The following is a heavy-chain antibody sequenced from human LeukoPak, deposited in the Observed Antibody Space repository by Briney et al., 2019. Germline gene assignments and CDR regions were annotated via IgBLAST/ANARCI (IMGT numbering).Heavy chain of an antibody. Sequence: GEPLKISCKGSGYSFTSYWSGWVRQLPWKGLEWMGIIYPDDSDTRYSPSFQGQVTITADKSISTAYLQWNSLKASDTALYYCARRIAGSGSDYWGQGTLVTVSS. CDR1: GYSFTSYW. D-gene: IGHD6-13*01. V-gene: IGHV5-51*01. CDR2: IYPDDSDT. CDR3: ARRIAGSGSDY. J-gene: IGHJ4*02.